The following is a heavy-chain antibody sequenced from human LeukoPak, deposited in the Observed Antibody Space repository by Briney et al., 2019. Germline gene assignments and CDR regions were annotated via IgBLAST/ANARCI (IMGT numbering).Heavy chain of an antibody. V-gene: IGHV1-8*01. CDR3: ATGTRRDGYNADY. CDR1: GYTFTSYD. CDR2: MNPNSGNT. Sequence: GASVKVSCKASGYTFTSYDINWVRQAPGQGLEWMGWMNPNSGNTGYAQKFQGRVTMTRNTSISTAYMELSSLRSEDTAVYYCATGTRRDGYNADYWGQGTLVTVSS. J-gene: IGHJ4*02. D-gene: IGHD5-24*01.